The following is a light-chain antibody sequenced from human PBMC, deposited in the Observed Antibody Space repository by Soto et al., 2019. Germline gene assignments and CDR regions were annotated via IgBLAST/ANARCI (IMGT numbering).Light chain of an antibody. J-gene: IGLJ1*01. CDR1: SSDVGGYNY. Sequence: QSALTQPASVSGSPGQSITISCTGTSSDVGGYNYVSWYQQHPGTAPKLMIYEVTDRPSRVSNRFSGSKSGNTASLTISGLQADDEADYYCSSYTSSSTLVFGTGTKVTVL. CDR3: SSYTSSSTLV. CDR2: EVT. V-gene: IGLV2-14*01.